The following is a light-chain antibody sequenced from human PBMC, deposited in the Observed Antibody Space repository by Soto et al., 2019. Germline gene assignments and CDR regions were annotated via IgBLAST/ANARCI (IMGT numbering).Light chain of an antibody. CDR2: GNT. CDR1: SSNIGRNY. J-gene: IGLJ1*01. CDR3: AAWDDSLRGYV. Sequence: QSVLCQPPSASGTPGQRVTISCSGSSSNIGRNYIYWYQQLPGTAPKLLIYGNTQRPSGVPDRFSGSKSGTSVSLAISGLRSEDEADYYCAAWDDSLRGYVFGTGTKVTVL. V-gene: IGLV1-47*02.